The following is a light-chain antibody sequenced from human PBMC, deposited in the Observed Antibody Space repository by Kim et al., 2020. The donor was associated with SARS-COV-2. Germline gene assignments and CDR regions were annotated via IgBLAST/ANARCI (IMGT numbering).Light chain of an antibody. CDR2: GAS. J-gene: IGKJ4*01. V-gene: IGKV3-15*01. CDR3: QQYNDWLT. Sequence: EIVMTQSPATLSVSPGERATLSCMASQSISSNLAWYQQKPGQTPRLLIYGASTRVTGIPARFSGSGSGTEFTLTISSLQSEDFAVYYCQQYNDWLTFGGGTKVDIK. CDR1: QSISSN.